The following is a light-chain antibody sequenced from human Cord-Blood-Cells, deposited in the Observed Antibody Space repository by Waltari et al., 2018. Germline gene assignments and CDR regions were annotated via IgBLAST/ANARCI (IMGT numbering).Light chain of an antibody. CDR1: NLGDKY. CDR2: QDS. Sequence: SYELTQPPSVSVSPGQTASITCSGDNLGDKYACWYQQKPGQSPVLVIYQDSKRPSGNPERFSWSNSGNTATLTISGTQAMDEADYYCQAWDSSTVVFGGGTKLTFL. V-gene: IGLV3-1*01. CDR3: QAWDSSTVV. J-gene: IGLJ2*01.